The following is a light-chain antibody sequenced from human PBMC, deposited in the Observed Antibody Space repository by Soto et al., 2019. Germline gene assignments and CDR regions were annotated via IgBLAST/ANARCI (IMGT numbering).Light chain of an antibody. V-gene: IGKV1-6*01. CDR1: QGIRND. CDR3: QQYGSSPFT. J-gene: IGKJ3*01. CDR2: AAS. Sequence: IQMTQSPSTLSASVGDRVTITCRASQGIRNDLGWYQQKPGKAPKLLIYAASSLQSGVPSRFSGSGSGTDFTLTISRLEPEDFAVYYCQQYGSSPFTFGPGTKVDIK.